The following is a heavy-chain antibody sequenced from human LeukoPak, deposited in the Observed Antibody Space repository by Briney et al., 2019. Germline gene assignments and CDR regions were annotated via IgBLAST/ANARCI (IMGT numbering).Heavy chain of an antibody. CDR1: GFTFSNAW. D-gene: IGHD6-13*01. CDR3: TTLIAAAGDFDY. Sequence: PGRSLRLSCAASGFTFSNAWTNWVRQAPGKGLEWVGRIKSKTDGGTTDYAAPVKGRFTISRDDSKNTLYLQMNSLKTEDTAVYYCTTLIAAAGDFDYWGQGTLVTVSS. CDR2: IKSKTDGGTT. V-gene: IGHV3-15*07. J-gene: IGHJ4*02.